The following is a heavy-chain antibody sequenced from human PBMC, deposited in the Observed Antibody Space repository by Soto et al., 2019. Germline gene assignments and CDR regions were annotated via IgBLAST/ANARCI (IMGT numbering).Heavy chain of an antibody. J-gene: IGHJ1*01. D-gene: IGHD3-10*01. CDR1: GSTLSYYY. CDR3: TEGGRTTSYYWEY. V-gene: IGHV3-11*06. Sequence: GGSLRLSCAASGSTLSYYYMTWIRQTPGKGLEWVAHIDGRSDNIGYADSVKGRFTISRDNARNSLFLQMNSVTADDTGVYFCTEGGRTTSYYWEYWGPGALVTVSS. CDR2: IDGRSDNI.